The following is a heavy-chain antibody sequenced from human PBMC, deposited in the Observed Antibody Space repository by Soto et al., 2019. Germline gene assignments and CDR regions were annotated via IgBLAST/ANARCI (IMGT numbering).Heavy chain of an antibody. Sequence: QITLKESGPTLVKPTQTLTLTCTFSGFSLSTGGVGVAWIRQPPGTALEWLALIYWNDERRYSPSLKTRLTITKDTPKDRVVLTMTTMHPLDTATQYCSHFCYGDYPDYWGQGTLVPVSS. CDR3: SHFCYGDYPDY. J-gene: IGHJ4*02. CDR1: GFSLSTGGVG. D-gene: IGHD4-17*01. V-gene: IGHV2-5*01. CDR2: IYWNDER.